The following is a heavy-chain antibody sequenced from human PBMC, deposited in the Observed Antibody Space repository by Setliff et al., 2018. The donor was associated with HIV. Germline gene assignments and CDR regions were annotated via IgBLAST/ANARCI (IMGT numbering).Heavy chain of an antibody. V-gene: IGHV4-59*11. J-gene: IGHJ5*02. CDR1: GGSISSHY. D-gene: IGHD3-22*01. CDR3: ARVPYYYDDFRTLREEGFVP. CDR2: IYYSGST. Sequence: SETLSLTCTVSGGSISSHYWSWIRQPPGKGLEWIGSIYYSGSTNYNPSLKSRVTISVDTSKNQFSLKLSSVTAADTAVYYCARVPYYYDDFRTLREEGFVPWGQGTLVTVSS.